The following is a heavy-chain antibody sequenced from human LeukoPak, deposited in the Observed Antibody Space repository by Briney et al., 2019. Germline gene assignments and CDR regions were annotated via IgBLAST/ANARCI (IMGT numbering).Heavy chain of an antibody. CDR1: GGSISSSSYY. CDR3: ARDGRFHLYGMDV. Sequence: SETLSLTCTVSGGSISSSSYYWGWIRQPPGKGLEWIGSIYYSGSTYYNPSLKSRVTISVDTSKNQFSLKLSSVTAADTAVYYCARDGRFHLYGMDVWGQGTTVTVSS. D-gene: IGHD2-21*01. CDR2: IYYSGST. V-gene: IGHV4-39*02. J-gene: IGHJ6*02.